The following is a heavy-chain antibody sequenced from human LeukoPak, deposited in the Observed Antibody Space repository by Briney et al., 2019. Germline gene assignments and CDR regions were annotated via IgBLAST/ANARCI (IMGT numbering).Heavy chain of an antibody. CDR3: ARRFSYGYGIDY. CDR1: GGSISSSSYY. CDR2: IYYSGST. J-gene: IGHJ4*02. Sequence: SETLSLTCTVSGGSISSSSYYWGWIRQPRGKGLEWIGSIYYSGSTYYNPSLKSRVTISVDTSKNQFSLKLSSVTAADTAVYYCARRFSYGYGIDYWGQGTLVTVSS. D-gene: IGHD5-18*01. V-gene: IGHV4-39*01.